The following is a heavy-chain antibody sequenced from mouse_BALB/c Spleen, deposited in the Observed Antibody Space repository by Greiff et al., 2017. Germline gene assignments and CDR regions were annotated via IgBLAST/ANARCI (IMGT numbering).Heavy chain of an antibody. D-gene: IGHD1-2*01. V-gene: IGHV5-4*02. Sequence: EVKLMESGGGLVKPGGSLKLSCAASGFTFSDYYMYWVRQTPEKRLEWVATISDGGSYTYYPDSVKGRFTISRDNAKNNLYLQMSSLKSEDTAMYYCARDGNYYGPWFAYWGQGTLVTVSA. J-gene: IGHJ3*01. CDR1: GFTFSDYY. CDR3: ARDGNYYGPWFAY. CDR2: ISDGGSYT.